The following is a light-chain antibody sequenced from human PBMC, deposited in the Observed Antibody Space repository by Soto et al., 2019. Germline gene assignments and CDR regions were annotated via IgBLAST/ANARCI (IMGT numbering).Light chain of an antibody. CDR2: KAS. CDR1: ETISLW. J-gene: IGKJ1*01. V-gene: IGKV1-5*03. CDR3: QQYDTDAWT. Sequence: DIPLTQSPSTLSASVGDRVTITCRASETISLWLAWYQQKPGKAPKLLMYKASTLESGVPSRFSGSGSGTESTLSISGLQPDDFATYYCQQYDTDAWTFGQGTK.